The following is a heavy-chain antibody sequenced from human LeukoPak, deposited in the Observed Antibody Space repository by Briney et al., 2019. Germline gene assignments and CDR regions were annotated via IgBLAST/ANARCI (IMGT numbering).Heavy chain of an antibody. D-gene: IGHD5-18*01. CDR1: GGTFSSYA. CDR2: IIPIFGTV. CDR3: ARGREQGGYSYGYARFDY. Sequence: GASVKVSCKASGGTFSSYAISWVRQAPGQGLEWMGGIIPIFGTVNYAQKFQGRVTITTDESTSTAYMELSSLRSEDTAVYYCARGREQGGYSYGYARFDYWGQGTLVTVSS. V-gene: IGHV1-69*05. J-gene: IGHJ4*02.